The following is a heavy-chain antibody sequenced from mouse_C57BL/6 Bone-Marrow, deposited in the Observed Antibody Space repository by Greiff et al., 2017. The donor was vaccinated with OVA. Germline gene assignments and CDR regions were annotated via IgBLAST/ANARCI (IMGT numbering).Heavy chain of an antibody. CDR1: GFNIKDDY. J-gene: IGHJ2*01. V-gene: IGHV14-4*01. CDR3: TTYQY. CDR2: IDPENGDT. Sequence: VQLQQSGAELVRPGASVKLSCTASGFNIKDDYMHWVKERPEQGLEWIGWIDPENGDTEYAPKFQGKATITADTSSKTVYLHLSSLTSEDTAVYNRTTYQYWGQGTALTVSS.